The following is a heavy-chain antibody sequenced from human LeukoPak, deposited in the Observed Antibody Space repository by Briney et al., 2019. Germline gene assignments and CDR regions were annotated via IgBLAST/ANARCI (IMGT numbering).Heavy chain of an antibody. D-gene: IGHD6-19*01. CDR2: IGPNGAGI. V-gene: IGHV1-2*02. CDR3: ARAEPYSSGRYAHY. Sequence: GASVKVSCKASGYTFTGHYMHWVRQAPGQGLEWMGWIGPNGAGINYAQKFQGRVTMTRDTSISTAYMELSSLRSDDTAVYYCARAEPYSSGRYAHYWGQGTLVTVSS. CDR1: GYTFTGHY. J-gene: IGHJ4*02.